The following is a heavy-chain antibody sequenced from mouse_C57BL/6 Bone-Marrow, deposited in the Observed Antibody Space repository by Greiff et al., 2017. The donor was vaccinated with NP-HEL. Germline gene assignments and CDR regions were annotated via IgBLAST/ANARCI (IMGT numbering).Heavy chain of an antibody. V-gene: IGHV2-4*01. CDR2: IWSGGST. CDR3: AKLLEFAY. D-gene: IGHD1-1*01. Sequence: VQLVESGPGLVQPSQSLSITCTVSGFSLTSYGVHWVRQPPGKGLEWLGVIWSGGSTDYNAAFISRLSISKDNSKSQVFFKMNSLQADDTAIYYCAKLLEFAYWGQGTLVTVSA. CDR1: GFSLTSYG. J-gene: IGHJ3*01.